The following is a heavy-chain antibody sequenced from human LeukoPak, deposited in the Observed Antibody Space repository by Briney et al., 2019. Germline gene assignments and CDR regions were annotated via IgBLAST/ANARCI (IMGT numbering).Heavy chain of an antibody. CDR3: ARPPTTATAEGAFHI. V-gene: IGHV5-51*01. CDR2: IHPEDSET. CDR1: GYSFTNYW. J-gene: IGHJ3*02. D-gene: IGHD4-17*01. Sequence: RGESLKISCKGSGYSFTNYWIGWVRKMPGKGLEWMGIIHPEDSETKYSPTFQGQVTISADKSINTAFLQWSSLKASDTAIYYCARPPTTATAEGAFHIWGQAAMVTVSS.